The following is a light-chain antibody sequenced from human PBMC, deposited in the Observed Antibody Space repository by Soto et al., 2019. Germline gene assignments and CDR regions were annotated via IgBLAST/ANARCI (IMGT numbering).Light chain of an antibody. CDR1: NSDVGTYNY. CDR2: DVT. Sequence: QSALTQPRSVSGSPGQSVTISCTGTNSDVGTYNYVSWYQQHPGKAPKLIIYDVTNRPSGVPDRFSGSKSGNTASLIISGLQAADEAEYYCCCCSYAGSSSFRVLFGGGTQLTVL. J-gene: IGLJ2*01. CDR3: CSYAGSSSFRVL. V-gene: IGLV2-11*01.